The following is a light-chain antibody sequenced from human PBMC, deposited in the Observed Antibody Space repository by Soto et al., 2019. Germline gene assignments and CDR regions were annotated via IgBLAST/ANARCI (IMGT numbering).Light chain of an antibody. J-gene: IGKJ1*01. V-gene: IGKV1-39*01. CDR2: AAS. CDR3: QHSFPSRT. Sequence: DIQMTQSPSSLSASVGDRVTITCRANQSVSGYLNWYRHKPGQAPQLLIYAASSLQSGVPSRFSGSGFATEFTLTIRSMQPQDFATFYCQHSFPSRTFVHGTKVHIK. CDR1: QSVSGY.